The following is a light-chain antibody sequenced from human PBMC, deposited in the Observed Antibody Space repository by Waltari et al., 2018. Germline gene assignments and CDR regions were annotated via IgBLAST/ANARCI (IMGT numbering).Light chain of an antibody. V-gene: IGLV2-8*01. CDR3: TSHAGTNSV. Sequence: QSALTQLPSASGSPGQSVTMSCTGTSSDVGGDNYVSWYQQHPGKAPKLLVFQVSKRPPGGPDRCSGSKSGNTAPLTVSGLQAEDEAEYFCTSHAGTNSVFGGGTKLTVL. J-gene: IGLJ3*02. CDR1: SSDVGGDNY. CDR2: QVS.